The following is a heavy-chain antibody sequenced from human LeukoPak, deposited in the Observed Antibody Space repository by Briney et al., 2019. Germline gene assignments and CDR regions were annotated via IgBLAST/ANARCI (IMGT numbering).Heavy chain of an antibody. CDR2: ISGSGGST. J-gene: IGHJ4*02. V-gene: IGHV3-23*01. D-gene: IGHD2-2*01. CDR1: GFTFSSYA. Sequence: GGSLRLSCAASGFTFSSYAISWVRQAPGKGLEWVSAISGSGGSTYYADSVKGRFTISRDNSKNTLYLQMNSLRAEDTAVYYCAKSYCSSTSCYWGQGTMVTVSS. CDR3: AKSYCSSTSCY.